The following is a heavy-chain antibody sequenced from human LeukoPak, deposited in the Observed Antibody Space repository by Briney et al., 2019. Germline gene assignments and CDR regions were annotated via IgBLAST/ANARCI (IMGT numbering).Heavy chain of an antibody. CDR2: INHSGST. Sequence: KSSETLSLTCAVYGGSFSGYYWSWIRQPPGKGLEWIGEINHSGSTNYNPSLKSRVTISVDTSKNQFSLKLSSVTAADTAVYYCARDEGPWGQGTLVTVSS. J-gene: IGHJ5*02. CDR3: ARDEGP. CDR1: GGSFSGYY. V-gene: IGHV4-34*01.